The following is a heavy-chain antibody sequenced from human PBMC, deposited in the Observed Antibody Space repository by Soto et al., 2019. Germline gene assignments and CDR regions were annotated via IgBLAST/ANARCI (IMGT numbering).Heavy chain of an antibody. V-gene: IGHV3-23*01. CDR1: GFTFNQYA. Sequence: VGSLRLSGAASGFTFNQYAINWVRQARGKGLDWVSAISGAGGVTEYADSVKGRFTISRDNSKNTVYLDMNSLRVEDTAIYYCAKGGCARSSCSCDWWGQGTLVTVSS. CDR3: AKGGCARSSCSCDW. J-gene: IGHJ4*02. D-gene: IGHD6-13*01. CDR2: ISGAGGVT.